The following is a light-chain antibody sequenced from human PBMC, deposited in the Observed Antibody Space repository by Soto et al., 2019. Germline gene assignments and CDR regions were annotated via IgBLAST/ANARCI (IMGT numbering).Light chain of an antibody. CDR1: SSDVGNSNF. Sequence: QSSLTQPASVYVSPGQSITISCTGTSSDVGNSNFVSWYQHHPGKAPKLMIYEGTKLSSGVSNRFSGSKSGNTASLTISGLQAEDEADYYCCSYAGRTTWVFGGGTKVTVL. CDR2: EGT. V-gene: IGLV2-23*01. CDR3: CSYAGRTTWV. J-gene: IGLJ3*02.